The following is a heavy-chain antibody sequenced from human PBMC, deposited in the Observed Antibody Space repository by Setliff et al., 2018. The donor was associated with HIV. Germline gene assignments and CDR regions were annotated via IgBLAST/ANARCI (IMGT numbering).Heavy chain of an antibody. D-gene: IGHD3-22*01. CDR1: GYTFTDFF. CDR2: ISPNNGDK. CDR3: ATIRGYYYDSSGQEYFQH. J-gene: IGHJ1*01. Sequence: GASVKVSCKASGYTFTDFFLHWVRQAPGQGLEWMGWISPNNGDKKIPQKFRGRVTMTRDTSISTAYMELSGLRSDDTAMYYCATIRGYYYDSSGQEYFQHWGHGTLVTVSS. V-gene: IGHV1-2*02.